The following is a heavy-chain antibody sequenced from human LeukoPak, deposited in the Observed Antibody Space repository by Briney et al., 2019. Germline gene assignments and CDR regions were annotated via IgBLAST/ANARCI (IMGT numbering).Heavy chain of an antibody. CDR3: ARDHVPAPAKWYDFDI. CDR2: IHTSGST. D-gene: IGHD2-2*01. CDR1: GDSISSYY. Sequence: SETLSLTCTVSGDSISSYYWSWIRQPAGEGLEWIGRIHTSGSTNYNPSLKSRVTMSVDTSKNQFSLKLSSVTAVDTGVYYCARDHVPAPAKWYDFDIWGQGTMVTVSS. J-gene: IGHJ3*02. V-gene: IGHV4-4*07.